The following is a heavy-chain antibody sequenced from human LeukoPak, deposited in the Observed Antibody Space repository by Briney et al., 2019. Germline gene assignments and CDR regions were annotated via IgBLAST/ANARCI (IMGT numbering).Heavy chain of an antibody. Sequence: PGGSLRLSCAASGFTFSSYAKSWVRQAPGKGLEWVSAISGSGGSTYYADSVKGRFTISRDNSKNTLYLQMNSLRAEDTAVYYCARYYYDSSGYYYPPDYWGQGTLVTVSS. D-gene: IGHD3-22*01. CDR2: ISGSGGST. J-gene: IGHJ4*02. CDR1: GFTFSSYA. CDR3: ARYYYDSSGYYYPPDY. V-gene: IGHV3-23*01.